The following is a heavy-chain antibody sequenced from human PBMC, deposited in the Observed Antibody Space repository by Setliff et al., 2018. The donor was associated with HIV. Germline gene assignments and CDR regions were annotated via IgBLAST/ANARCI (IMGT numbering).Heavy chain of an antibody. CDR2: IYYNGNT. V-gene: IGHV4-39*01. Sequence: PSETLSLTCTVSGGSIRSSSYYWGWIRQPPGKGLEWIGSIYYNGNTYYNPSLKSRVTISVDTSKNQFSLKLNSVTAADTAVYYCARRRDYCSGGSCQIFDYWGQGTLVTVSS. CDR3: ARRRDYCSGGSCQIFDY. CDR1: GGSIRSSSYY. J-gene: IGHJ4*02. D-gene: IGHD2-15*01.